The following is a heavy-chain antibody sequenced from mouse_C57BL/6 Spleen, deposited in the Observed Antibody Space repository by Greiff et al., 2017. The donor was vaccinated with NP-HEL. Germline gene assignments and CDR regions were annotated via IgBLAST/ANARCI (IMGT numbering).Heavy chain of an antibody. CDR2: IYPGDGDT. V-gene: IGHV1-80*01. J-gene: IGHJ3*01. CDR3: ARRGGYYDYDGAGAYFAY. Sequence: VQLVESGAELVKPGASVKISCKASGYAFSSYWMNWVKQRPGKGLEWIGQIYPGDGDTNYNGKFKGKATLTADKSSSTAYMQLSSLTSEDSAVYFCARRGGYYDYDGAGAYFAYWGQGTLVTVSA. CDR1: GYAFSSYW. D-gene: IGHD2-4*01.